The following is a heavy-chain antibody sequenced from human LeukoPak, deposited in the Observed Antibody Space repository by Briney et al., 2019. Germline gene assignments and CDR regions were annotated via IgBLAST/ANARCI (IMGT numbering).Heavy chain of an antibody. Sequence: SETLSLTCTVSGGSINSYYWSWIRQPPGKGLEWIGYIYYSGSTNYNPSLKSRVTISVDTSKNQFSLKLSSVTAADTAVYYCARDGGRYFDWSSRWGQGTLVTVSS. J-gene: IGHJ5*02. CDR3: ARDGGRYFDWSSR. D-gene: IGHD3-9*01. CDR1: GGSINSYY. V-gene: IGHV4-59*01. CDR2: IYYSGST.